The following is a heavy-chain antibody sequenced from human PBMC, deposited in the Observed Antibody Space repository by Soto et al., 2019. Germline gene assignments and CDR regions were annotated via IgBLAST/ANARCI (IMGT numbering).Heavy chain of an antibody. CDR1: GFTFGSHA. D-gene: IGHD3-3*01. J-gene: IGHJ4*02. CDR3: AKEPYSDFWSAYYYFDY. CDR2: ISGGGGSA. V-gene: IGHV3-23*01. Sequence: EVQLLESGGGLVHPGGSLRLSCAASGFTFGSHAMIWVRQAPGKGLEWVSAISGGGGSAYYADSVKGRFTISRDNSINTLYLQMNSLRAEDTALYYCAKEPYSDFWSAYYYFDYWGQGTLVTVSS.